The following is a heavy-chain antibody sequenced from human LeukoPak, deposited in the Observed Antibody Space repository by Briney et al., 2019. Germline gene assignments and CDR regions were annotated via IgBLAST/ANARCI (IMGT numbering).Heavy chain of an antibody. CDR2: IKQDGSRF. D-gene: IGHD3-22*01. CDR3: ARDRGLYYDTSGMAGD. CDR1: GFTFSTYW. J-gene: IGHJ4*02. Sequence: GGSLRLSCAASGFTFSTYWMSWVRQAPGKGLEWVANIKQDGSRFFYVDSVKGRFTISRDNAKNSLYLQMNSLRAEDTAVHYCARDRGLYYDTSGMAGDSGQGTLVTVSS. V-gene: IGHV3-7*01.